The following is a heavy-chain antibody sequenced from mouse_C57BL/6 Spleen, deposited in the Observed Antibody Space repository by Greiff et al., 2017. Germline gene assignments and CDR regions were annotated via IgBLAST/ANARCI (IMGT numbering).Heavy chain of an antibody. D-gene: IGHD3-2*02. CDR3: ARYDSSGYHFAY. CDR1: GYTFTSYW. V-gene: IGHV1-55*01. J-gene: IGHJ3*01. Sequence: QVQLQQPGAELVKPGASVTMSCKASGYTFTSYWITWVKQRPGQGLEWIGDIYPGSGSTNYNEKFKSKATLTVDTSSSTAYMQLSSLTSEDSAVYYCARYDSSGYHFAYWGQGTLVTVSA. CDR2: IYPGSGST.